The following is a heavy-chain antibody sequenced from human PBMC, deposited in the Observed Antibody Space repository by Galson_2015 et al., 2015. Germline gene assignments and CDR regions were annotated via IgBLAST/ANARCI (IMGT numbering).Heavy chain of an antibody. CDR2: ISYDGSNK. J-gene: IGHJ4*02. D-gene: IGHD3-10*01. CDR3: AKKVSSYYGSGSYSDY. CDR1: GFTFSSYG. Sequence: SLRLSCAASGFTFSSYGMHWVRQAPGKGLEWVAVISYDGSNKYYADSVKGRFTISRDNSKNTLYLQMNSLRAEDTAVYYCAKKVSSYYGSGSYSDYWGQGTLVTVSS. V-gene: IGHV3-30*18.